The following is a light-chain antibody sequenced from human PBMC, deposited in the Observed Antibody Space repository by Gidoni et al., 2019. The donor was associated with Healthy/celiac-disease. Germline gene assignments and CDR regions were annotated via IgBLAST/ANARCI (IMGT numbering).Light chain of an antibody. V-gene: IGKV1-13*02. J-gene: IGKJ1*01. CDR2: DAS. CDR3: QQFNSYLWT. CDR1: QGISSA. Sequence: AIQLTQSPSSLSASVGDRVTITCRASQGISSALAWYQQKPGKAPKLLIYDASSLESGVPSRFSGSGSGTDFTLTISSLQPEDFATYYCQQFNSYLWTFXXXTKVEIK.